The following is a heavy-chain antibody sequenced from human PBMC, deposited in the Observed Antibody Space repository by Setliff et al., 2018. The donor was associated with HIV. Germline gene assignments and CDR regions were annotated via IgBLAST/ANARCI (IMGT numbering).Heavy chain of an antibody. Sequence: SETLSLTCTVSGDSVNDRSYFWGWTRQPPGKGLEWIGTFYYNGDSRYNPSLKSRVTISVDTSKNQFSLTLSSVTAADTAVYYCARGQAYYYDSSGPRKLQKNYYYYMDVWGKGTTVTVSS. J-gene: IGHJ6*03. V-gene: IGHV4-39*07. CDR3: ARGQAYYYDSSGPRKLQKNYYYYMDV. CDR1: GDSVNDRSYF. D-gene: IGHD3-22*01. CDR2: FYYNGDS.